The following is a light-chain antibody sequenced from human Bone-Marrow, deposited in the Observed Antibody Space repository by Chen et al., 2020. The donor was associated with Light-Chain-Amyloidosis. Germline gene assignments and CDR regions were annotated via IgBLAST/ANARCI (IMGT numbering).Light chain of an antibody. CDR3: QVWDRSSDRPV. V-gene: IGLV3-21*02. Sequence: GQTATIACGGNNIGSTRVHWYQQTPGQAHLLVVYDDSDRPSGIPERLSGSNSGNTANLTIRGVEAGDEADYYCQVWDRSSDRPVFGGGPKLSVL. J-gene: IGLJ3*02. CDR1: NIGSTR. CDR2: DDS.